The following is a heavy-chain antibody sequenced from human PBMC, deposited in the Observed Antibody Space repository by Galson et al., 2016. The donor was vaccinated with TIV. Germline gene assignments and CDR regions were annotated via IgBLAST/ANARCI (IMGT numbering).Heavy chain of an antibody. J-gene: IGHJ4*02. Sequence: TLSLTCSISGHSLTRGYYGGWIRQPPGKGLEWIRAIFHTGSIDYIPSLKSRVTISVDTSNNRFSLNLGSVTAADTAVYFCALRVPTYSNTWFWGQGTLVPVSS. CDR1: GHSLTRGYY. D-gene: IGHD1-26*01. CDR2: IFHTGSI. CDR3: ALRVPTYSNTWF. V-gene: IGHV4-38-2*02.